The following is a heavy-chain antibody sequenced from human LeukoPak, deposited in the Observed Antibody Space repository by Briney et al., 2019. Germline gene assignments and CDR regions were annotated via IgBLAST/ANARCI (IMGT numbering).Heavy chain of an antibody. CDR2: LYRDGPT. CDR1: GFTVSNNY. CDR3: ARDSYSGDTRVRWFDP. V-gene: IGHV3-66*01. Sequence: GGSLRLSCAASGFTVSNNYMSWVRQAPGKGLEWVSVLYRDGPTYYAGSVKDRFTISRDNSKNTLYLQMNSLRAEDTAVYYCARDSYSGDTRVRWFDPWGQGTLVTVSS. J-gene: IGHJ5*02. D-gene: IGHD4-17*01.